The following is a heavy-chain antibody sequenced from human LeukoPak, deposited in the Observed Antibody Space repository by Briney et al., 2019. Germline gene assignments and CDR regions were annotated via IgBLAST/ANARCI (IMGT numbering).Heavy chain of an antibody. V-gene: IGHV4-30-2*01. CDR1: GGSISSGGYS. CDR2: IYHSGST. CDR3: ARGFGSSYGLMGTYYFDY. J-gene: IGHJ4*02. D-gene: IGHD5-18*01. Sequence: PSQTLSLTCAVSGGSISSGGYSWSWIRQPPGKGLEWIGYIYHSGSTYYNPSLKSRVTISVDRSKNQFSLKLSSVTAADTAVYYCARGFGSSYGLMGTYYFDYWGQGTLVTVSS.